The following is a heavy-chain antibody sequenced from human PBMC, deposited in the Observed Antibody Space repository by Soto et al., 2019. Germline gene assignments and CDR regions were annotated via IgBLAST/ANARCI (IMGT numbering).Heavy chain of an antibody. Sequence: EVQLLESGGGLVQPGGSLRLSCAASGFTFSSYAMNWVRQAPGKGLEWVSVISGSGGSTYYADSVKGRFTISRDNSKNTLYLQMNSLRAEDTAVYYCARRGPGTYFADWGQGTLVTVSS. CDR3: ARRGPGTYFAD. J-gene: IGHJ4*02. CDR2: ISGSGGST. V-gene: IGHV3-23*01. CDR1: GFTFSSYA. D-gene: IGHD6-13*01.